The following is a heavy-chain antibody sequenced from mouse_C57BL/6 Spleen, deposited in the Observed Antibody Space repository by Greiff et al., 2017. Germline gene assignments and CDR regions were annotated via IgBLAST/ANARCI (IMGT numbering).Heavy chain of an antibody. D-gene: IGHD2-4*01. V-gene: IGHV1-18*01. J-gene: IGHJ2*01. CDR3: ARRGYYDYDEEGFDY. Sequence: EVQLQQSGPELVKPGASVKIPCKASGYTFTDYNMDWVKQSHGKSLEWIGDINPNNGGTIYNQKFKGKATLTVDKSSSTAYMELRSLTSEDTAVYYCARRGYYDYDEEGFDYWGQGTTLTVST. CDR1: GYTFTDYN. CDR2: INPNNGGT.